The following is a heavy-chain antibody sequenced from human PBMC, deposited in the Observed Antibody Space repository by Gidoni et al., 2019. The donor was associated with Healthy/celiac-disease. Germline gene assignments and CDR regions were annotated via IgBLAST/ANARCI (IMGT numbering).Heavy chain of an antibody. CDR2: ISGSGGST. J-gene: IGHJ3*02. D-gene: IGHD3-16*02. V-gene: IGHV3-23*01. Sequence: EVQLLESGGGLVQPGGSLRLSCAASGFTFSSYAMSWVRQAPGKGLEWVSAISGSGGSTYYADSVKGRFTISRDNSKNTLYLQMNSLRAEDTAVYYCAKDWGITFGGVIVPPDAFDIWGQGTMVTVSS. CDR3: AKDWGITFGGVIVPPDAFDI. CDR1: GFTFSSYA.